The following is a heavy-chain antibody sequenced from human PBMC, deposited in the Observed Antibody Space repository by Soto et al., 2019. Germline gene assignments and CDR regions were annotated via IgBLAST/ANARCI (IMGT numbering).Heavy chain of an antibody. CDR3: AKGRPAGSFYQLSHS. CDR1: GFTFSTYT. D-gene: IGHD3-10*01. V-gene: IGHV3-23*01. CDR2: ITNNADST. Sequence: PGGSLRLSCAASGFTFSTYTMTWVRQAPGKGLEWVSSITNNADSTYYADSVKGRFTISRDNSRNTLYLQINSLRAEDTAIYYCAKGRPAGSFYQLSHSWGQGTLVTVSS. J-gene: IGHJ4*02.